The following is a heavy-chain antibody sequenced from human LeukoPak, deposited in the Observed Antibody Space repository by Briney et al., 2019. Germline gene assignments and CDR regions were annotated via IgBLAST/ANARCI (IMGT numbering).Heavy chain of an antibody. V-gene: IGHV4-4*07. CDR1: GDSIRSYY. D-gene: IGHD3-10*01. CDR2: IYTSGTT. CDR3: ARDVGYYGSGSYYRY. Sequence: ASETLSLTCTVSGDSIRSYYWSWIRQSAGKGLEWIGRIYTSGTTNYNPSLKSRVTVSVDTSKKQFSLKLNSVTAADTAVYYCARDVGYYGSGSYYRYWGQGTLVTVSS. J-gene: IGHJ4*02.